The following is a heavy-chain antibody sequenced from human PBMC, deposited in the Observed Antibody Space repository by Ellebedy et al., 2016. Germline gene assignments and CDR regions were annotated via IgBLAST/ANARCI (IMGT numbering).Heavy chain of an antibody. CDR1: GFTFSSFG. V-gene: IGHV3-30*03. D-gene: IGHD3-10*01. CDR3: AGGELLSLFDY. Sequence: GESLKISXAASGFTFSSFGMYWLRQAPGKGLEWVAVISYDESHQYYADSVKGRFTISRDNSKNTVSLQMNSLRAEDTAVYYCAGGELLSLFDYWGQGTLVTVSS. CDR2: ISYDESHQ. J-gene: IGHJ4*02.